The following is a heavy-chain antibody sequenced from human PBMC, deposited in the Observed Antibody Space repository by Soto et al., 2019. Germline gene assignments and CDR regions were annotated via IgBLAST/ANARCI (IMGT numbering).Heavy chain of an antibody. J-gene: IGHJ5*02. CDR3: ARDPGYRYGNT. CDR1: GYTFTSYA. V-gene: IGHV1-3*01. D-gene: IGHD5-18*01. Sequence: ASVKVSCKASGYTFTSYAMNWVRQAPGQRLEWMGWINAGNGNTKYSQKFQGRVTITRDTSASTAYMELSSLRSEDTAVYYCARDPGYRYGNTWGQETLVTVSS. CDR2: INAGNGNT.